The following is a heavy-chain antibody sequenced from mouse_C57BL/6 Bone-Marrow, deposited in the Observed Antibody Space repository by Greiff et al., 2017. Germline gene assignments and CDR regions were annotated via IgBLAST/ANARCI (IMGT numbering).Heavy chain of an antibody. D-gene: IGHD2-3*01. CDR3: ARSGIYDGYPYYFDY. Sequence: QVQLQQPGAELVRPGTSVKLSCKASGYNFNSYWMHWVKQRPGQGLEWIGVIDPSDSYTNYNQKFKGKATLTVDTSSSTAYMQLSSLTSEDSAVYYCARSGIYDGYPYYFDYWGQGTTLTVSS. V-gene: IGHV1-59*01. J-gene: IGHJ2*01. CDR1: GYNFNSYW. CDR2: IDPSDSYT.